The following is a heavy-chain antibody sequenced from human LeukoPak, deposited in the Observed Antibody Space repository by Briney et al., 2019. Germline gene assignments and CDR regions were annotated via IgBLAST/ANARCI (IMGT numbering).Heavy chain of an antibody. CDR2: ISAYNGNT. CDR3: AREGYCSSTRNYYYGMDV. Sequence: ASVKVSCKASVYTFTSYGISWVRQAPGQGLEWMGWISAYNGNTNYAQKLQGRVTMTTDTSTSTAYMELRSLRSDDTAVYYCAREGYCSSTRNYYYGMDVWGQGTTVTVSS. V-gene: IGHV1-18*01. D-gene: IGHD2-2*01. CDR1: VYTFTSYG. J-gene: IGHJ6*02.